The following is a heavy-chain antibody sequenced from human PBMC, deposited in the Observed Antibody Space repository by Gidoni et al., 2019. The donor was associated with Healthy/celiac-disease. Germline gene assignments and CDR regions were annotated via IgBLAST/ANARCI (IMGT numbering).Heavy chain of an antibody. J-gene: IGHJ4*02. Sequence: QVQLVQSGAEVKKPGSSVQVSCKASGGTLSMPAISWVRQDPGQGLEWMGGIIPIFGTANYAQKFQGRVTITADESTSTAYMELSSLRSEDTAVYYCARGATYYYDSSGYRFDYWGQGTLVTVSS. V-gene: IGHV1-69*01. CDR3: ARGATYYYDSSGYRFDY. CDR2: IIPIFGTA. CDR1: GGTLSMPA. D-gene: IGHD3-22*01.